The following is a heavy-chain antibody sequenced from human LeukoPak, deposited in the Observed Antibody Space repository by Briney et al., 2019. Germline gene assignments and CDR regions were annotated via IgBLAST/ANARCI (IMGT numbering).Heavy chain of an antibody. CDR2: ISAYNGNT. J-gene: IGHJ4*02. V-gene: IGHV1-18*01. D-gene: IGHD6-19*01. Sequence: GSVKVSCKASGYTFTSYGISWVRQAPGQGLEWMGWISAYNGNTNYAQKLQGRVTMTTDTSTSTAYMELRSLRSDDTAVYYCASRGSQWPISDYWGQGTLVTVSS. CDR3: ASRGSQWPISDY. CDR1: GYTFTSYG.